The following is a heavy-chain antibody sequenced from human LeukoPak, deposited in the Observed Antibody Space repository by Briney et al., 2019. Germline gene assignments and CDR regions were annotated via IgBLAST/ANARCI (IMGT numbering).Heavy chain of an antibody. CDR1: GGSITSTNY. CDR3: AREGGPYRPLDY. V-gene: IGHV4-4*02. CDR2: VNLQGRT. J-gene: IGHJ4*02. Sequence: PSETLSLTCGVSGGSITSTNYWTWVRQPPGKGLEWIGEVNLQGRTNYNPSLMGRVAISVDMSENHISLQLTSMTAADTAVYYCAREGGPYRPLDYSGQGTLVTVSS.